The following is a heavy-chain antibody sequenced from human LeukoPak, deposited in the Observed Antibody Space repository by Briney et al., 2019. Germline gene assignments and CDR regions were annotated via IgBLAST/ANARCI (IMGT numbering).Heavy chain of an antibody. CDR3: AKDWPVSGDHYSPFDY. Sequence: GGSLRLSCAASGFTFSSHAMSWVRQAPGKGLEWVAAISRSGGNTYYGDSVKGRFTISRDSSKNTLHLQMDSLRAEDTAVYYCAKDWPVSGDHYSPFDYWGQGTLVTVS. CDR1: GFTFSSHA. CDR2: ISRSGGNT. V-gene: IGHV3-23*01. D-gene: IGHD4-11*01. J-gene: IGHJ4*02.